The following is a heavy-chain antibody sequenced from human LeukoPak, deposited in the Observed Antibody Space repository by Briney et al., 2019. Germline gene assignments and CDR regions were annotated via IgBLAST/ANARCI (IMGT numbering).Heavy chain of an antibody. CDR3: AKPYGDYEGFWFDP. CDR2: ISGSGGST. Sequence: GGSLRLSCAASGFTFSSYAMSWVRQAPGKGLEWVSAISGSGGSTYYADSVKGVFTISRDNSNNTLYLQMNSLRAEDTAVYYCAKPYGDYEGFWFDPWGQGTLVTVSS. J-gene: IGHJ5*02. CDR1: GFTFSSYA. V-gene: IGHV3-23*01. D-gene: IGHD4-17*01.